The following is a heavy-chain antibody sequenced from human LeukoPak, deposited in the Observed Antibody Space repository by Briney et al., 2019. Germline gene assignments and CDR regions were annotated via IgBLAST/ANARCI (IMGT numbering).Heavy chain of an antibody. D-gene: IGHD1-20*01. CDR3: AGAPNWSYFDY. J-gene: IGHJ4*02. V-gene: IGHV4-34*01. Sequence: SETLSLTCAVYGGSFSGYYWSWIRQPPGKGLEWIGEINHSGSTNYNPSLKSQVTISVDTPKNQFSLKLTSVTTADAAVYYCAGAPNWSYFDYWGQGTLVTVSS. CDR1: GGSFSGYY. CDR2: INHSGST.